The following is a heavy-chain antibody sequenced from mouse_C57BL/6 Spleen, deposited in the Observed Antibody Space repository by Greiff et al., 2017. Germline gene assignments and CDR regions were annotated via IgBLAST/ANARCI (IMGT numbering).Heavy chain of an antibody. CDR1: GYTFTDYE. D-gene: IGHD2-4*01. V-gene: IGHV1-15*01. CDR2: IDPETGGT. CDR3: TRRTYYDYYEGAY. Sequence: QVQLQQSGAELVRPGASVTLSCKASGYTFTDYEMHWVKQTPVHGLEWIGAIDPETGGTAYNQKFKGKAILTADKSSSTAYMELRSLTSEDSAVYYCTRRTYYDYYEGAYWGQGTLVTVSA. J-gene: IGHJ3*01.